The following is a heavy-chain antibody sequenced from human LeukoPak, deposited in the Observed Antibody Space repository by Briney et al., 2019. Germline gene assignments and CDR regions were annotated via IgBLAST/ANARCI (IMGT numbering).Heavy chain of an antibody. CDR3: AREGNSGVRGVKVDY. CDR1: GGSFSGYY. CDR2: INHSGST. V-gene: IGHV4-34*01. J-gene: IGHJ4*02. Sequence: SETLSLTCAVYGGSFSGYYRSWIRQPPGKGLEWIGEINHSGSTNYNPSLKSRVTISVGTSKNQFSLKLSSVTAADTAVYYCAREGNSGVRGVKVDYWGQGTLVTVSS. D-gene: IGHD3-10*01.